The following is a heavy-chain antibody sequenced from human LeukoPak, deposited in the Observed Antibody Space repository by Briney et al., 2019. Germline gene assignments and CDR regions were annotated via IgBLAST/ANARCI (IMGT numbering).Heavy chain of an antibody. CDR2: INPSGGST. CDR1: GYTFTSYY. D-gene: IGHD6-19*01. Sequence: ASVTVSCKASGYTFTSYYMHWVRQAPGQGLEWMGIINPSGGSTSYAQKFQGRVTMTRDTSTSTVYMELSSLRSEDTAVYYCACGSRPSGWRTGAFDYWGQGTLVTVSS. V-gene: IGHV1-46*01. CDR3: ACGSRPSGWRTGAFDY. J-gene: IGHJ4*02.